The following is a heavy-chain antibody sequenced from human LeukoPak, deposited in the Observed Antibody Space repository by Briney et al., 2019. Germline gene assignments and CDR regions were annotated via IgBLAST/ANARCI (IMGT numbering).Heavy chain of an antibody. CDR2: IKNDGSET. V-gene: IGHV3-7*01. Sequence: GGSLRLSCAVSGFNFRDHWMDWVRQAPGKGLEWVGHIKNDGSETYYLDSLKGRFSISRDNTNNALYLQMNSLRAEDTAVYYCAGDDYGAYWGQGTLVTVSS. D-gene: IGHD4-17*01. CDR3: AGDDYGAY. CDR1: GFNFRDHW. J-gene: IGHJ4*02.